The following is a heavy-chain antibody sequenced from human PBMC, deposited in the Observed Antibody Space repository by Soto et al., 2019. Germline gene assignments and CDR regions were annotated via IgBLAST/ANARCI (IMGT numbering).Heavy chain of an antibody. CDR2: ISGSGGST. CDR1: GFTFSSYA. D-gene: IGHD3-3*01. Sequence: GGSLRLSCAASGFTFSSYAMSWVRQAPGKGLEWVSAISGSGGSTYYADSVKGRFTISRDNSKNTLYLQMNSLRAEDTAVYYCAKEGFLEWLLTGGYYYYYMAVWGKGTTVTVSS. CDR3: AKEGFLEWLLTGGYYYYYMAV. J-gene: IGHJ6*03. V-gene: IGHV3-23*01.